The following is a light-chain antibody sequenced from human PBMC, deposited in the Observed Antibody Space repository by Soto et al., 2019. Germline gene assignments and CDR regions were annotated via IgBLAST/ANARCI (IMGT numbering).Light chain of an antibody. J-gene: IGKJ4*01. CDR3: QQRSNWLT. V-gene: IGKV3-11*01. Sequence: EIVLTQSPATLSLSPGERATLSCRASQSVSSYLAWYQQKPGQAPRLLIYDASNRATGIPARFSGSGSGTDFTLTISSLEPADFAVYYCQQRSNWLTFGGGTKVESK. CDR1: QSVSSY. CDR2: DAS.